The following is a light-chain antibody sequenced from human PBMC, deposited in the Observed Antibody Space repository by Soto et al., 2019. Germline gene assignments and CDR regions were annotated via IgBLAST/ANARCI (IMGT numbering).Light chain of an antibody. CDR3: QQYDNWPSTA. J-gene: IGKJ1*01. V-gene: IGKV3-15*01. Sequence: EIVLTQSPASRSLSPGASAALSGAASQSLSSSYLAWYQQKPGQAPRLLLFGASTRATGIPARFSGSGSGTEFTLTTSSLQSQDFAVYYCQQYDNWPSTAFGQGTKVDIK. CDR1: QSLSSSY. CDR2: GAS.